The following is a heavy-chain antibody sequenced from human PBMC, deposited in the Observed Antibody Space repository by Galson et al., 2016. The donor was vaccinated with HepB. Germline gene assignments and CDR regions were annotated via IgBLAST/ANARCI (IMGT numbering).Heavy chain of an antibody. CDR1: GASINSHY. CDR2: IYYTGTT. J-gene: IGHJ4*02. V-gene: IGHV4-59*11. CDR3: ARKSRGGIFLDF. Sequence: SETLSLTCTVSGASINSHYWTWIRQTPDKGLEYIAHIYYTGTTNYNPSLKSRVTISIDTSKNQFSLTLTSVTAADTAVYFFARKSRGGIFLDFWGQGTLVTVSS. D-gene: IGHD1-1*01.